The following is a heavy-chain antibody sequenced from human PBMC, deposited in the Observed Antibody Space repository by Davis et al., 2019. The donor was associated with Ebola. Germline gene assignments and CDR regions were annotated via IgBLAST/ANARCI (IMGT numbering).Heavy chain of an antibody. CDR1: GFTFSSYW. CDR2: INRDGSTT. D-gene: IGHD1-26*01. Sequence: HTGGSLRLSCAASGFTFSSYWMHWVRQAPGKGLVWVSCINRDGSTTTYADSVKGRFTISRDNSKNTLYLQMGSLRAEDMAVYYCARGSRWELLWGDAFDIWGQGTMVTVSS. CDR3: ARGSRWELLWGDAFDI. V-gene: IGHV3-74*03. J-gene: IGHJ3*02.